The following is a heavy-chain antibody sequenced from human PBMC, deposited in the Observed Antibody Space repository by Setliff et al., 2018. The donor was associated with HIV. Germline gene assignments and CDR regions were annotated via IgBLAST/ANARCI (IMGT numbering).Heavy chain of an antibody. D-gene: IGHD3-10*01. J-gene: IGHJ2*01. CDR2: ISAYNGNT. CDR1: GYIFTNYG. Sequence: ASVKVSCKASGYIFTNYGITWVRQAPGQGLEWMGWISAYNGNTNYAQNFQGRVTMTADLSTGIAYMDLRNLRSDDTAIYYCARARLTMNRGVPLAYRYFDLWGRGTLVTVSS. V-gene: IGHV1-18*01. CDR3: ARARLTMNRGVPLAYRYFDL.